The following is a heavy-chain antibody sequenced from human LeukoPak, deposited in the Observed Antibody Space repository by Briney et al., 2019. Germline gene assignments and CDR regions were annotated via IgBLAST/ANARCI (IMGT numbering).Heavy chain of an antibody. J-gene: IGHJ3*02. CDR2: IYHSGST. CDR1: GYSISSGYY. Sequence: SETLSLTCTVSGYSISSGYYWGWIRQPPGKGLEWIGSIYHSGSTYYNPSLKSRVTISVDTSKNQFSLKLGSVTAADTAVYYCARHGGDCSSTSCYEDAFDIWGQGTMVTVSS. CDR3: ARHGGDCSSTSCYEDAFDI. D-gene: IGHD2-2*01. V-gene: IGHV4-38-2*02.